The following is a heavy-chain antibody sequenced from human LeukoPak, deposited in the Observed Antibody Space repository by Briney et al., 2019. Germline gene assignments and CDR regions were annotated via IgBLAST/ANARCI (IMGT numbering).Heavy chain of an antibody. J-gene: IGHJ5*01. Sequence: SETLSLTCTVSGGSISSSSSYWGWIRQPPGKGLEWIVGIYYSGSTYYNPSLRSRFTISVDTYKNQFSLKLSSVTDADTAVYYCARSHFYGSGVDSWGQGNLVSVSS. CDR3: ARSHFYGSGVDS. CDR1: GGSISSSSSY. CDR2: IYYSGST. V-gene: IGHV4-39*01. D-gene: IGHD3-10*01.